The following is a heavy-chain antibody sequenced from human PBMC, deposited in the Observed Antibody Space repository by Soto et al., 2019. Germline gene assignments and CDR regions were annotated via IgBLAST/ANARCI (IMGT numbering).Heavy chain of an antibody. D-gene: IGHD2-2*02. J-gene: IGHJ6*02. CDR3: AKDNTAATLEGYYGMGV. CDR1: GFTFSSYG. CDR2: ISYDGSNK. V-gene: IGHV3-30*18. Sequence: QVQLVESGGGVVQPGRSLRLSCAASGFTFSSYGMHWVRQAPGKGLEWVAVISYDGSNKYYADSVKGRFTISRDNSKNTLYLQMNSLRAEDTAVYYCAKDNTAATLEGYYGMGVWGQGTTVTVSS.